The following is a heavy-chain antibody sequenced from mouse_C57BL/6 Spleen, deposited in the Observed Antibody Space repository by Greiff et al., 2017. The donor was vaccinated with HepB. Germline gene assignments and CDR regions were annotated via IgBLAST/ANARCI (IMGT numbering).Heavy chain of an antibody. Sequence: QVHVKQPGAELVKPGASVKMSCKASGYTFTSYWITWVKQRPGQGLEWIGDIYPGSGSTNYNEKFKSKATLTVDTSSSTAYMQLSSLTSEDSAVYYCARRGSNYPFAYWGQGTLVTVSA. J-gene: IGHJ3*01. D-gene: IGHD2-5*01. V-gene: IGHV1-55*01. CDR3: ARRGSNYPFAY. CDR2: IYPGSGST. CDR1: GYTFTSYW.